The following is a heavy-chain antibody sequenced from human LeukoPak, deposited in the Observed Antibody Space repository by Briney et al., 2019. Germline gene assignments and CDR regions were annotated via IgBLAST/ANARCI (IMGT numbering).Heavy chain of an antibody. J-gene: IGHJ4*02. CDR1: AFSLSDYW. CDR2: ISGGSTYI. D-gene: IGHD1-1*01. Sequence: GGSLRLSCAASAFSLSDYWMNWIRQAPGKGLQWVASISGGSTYIYYPDAMRGRFTISRDNAKNSVFLQVNNLRGDDTAVYYCARSTGQGGPYYFDSWGQGTLVIVAS. V-gene: IGHV3-21*06. CDR3: ARSTGQGGPYYFDS.